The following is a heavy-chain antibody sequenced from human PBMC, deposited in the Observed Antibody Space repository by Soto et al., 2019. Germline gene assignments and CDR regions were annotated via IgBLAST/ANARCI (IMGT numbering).Heavy chain of an antibody. J-gene: IGHJ3*02. D-gene: IGHD3-10*01. V-gene: IGHV1-18*01. Sequence: ASVKVSCKASGYTFTSYGISWVRQAPGQGLEWMGWISAYNGNTNYAQKLQGRVTMTTDTSTSTAYMELRSLRSDDTAAYYCASGNYGPGPEGAFDIWGQGTMVTVSS. CDR1: GYTFTSYG. CDR3: ASGNYGPGPEGAFDI. CDR2: ISAYNGNT.